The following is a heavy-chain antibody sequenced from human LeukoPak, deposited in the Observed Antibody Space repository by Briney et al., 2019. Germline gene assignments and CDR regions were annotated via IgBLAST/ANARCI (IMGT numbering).Heavy chain of an antibody. CDR3: AKDRGYSGYSDAFDI. CDR1: GFTFSSYA. V-gene: IGHV3-23*01. CDR2: ISGRGGST. Sequence: GGSLRLSCAASGFTFSSYAMSWVRQAPGKGLEWVSAISGRGGSTYYADSVKGRFTISRDKSKNTVYLQMNSLRGEDTAVYYCAKDRGYSGYSDAFDIWGQGTMVTVSS. J-gene: IGHJ3*02. D-gene: IGHD5-12*01.